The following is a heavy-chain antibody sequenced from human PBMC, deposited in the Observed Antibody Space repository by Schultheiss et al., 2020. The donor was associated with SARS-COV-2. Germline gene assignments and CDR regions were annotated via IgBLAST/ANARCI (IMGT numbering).Heavy chain of an antibody. CDR1: GYTFTGYY. J-gene: IGHJ4*02. CDR3: ARGGEYYSGSYYDY. D-gene: IGHD1-26*01. Sequence: ASVKVSCKASGYTFTGYYMHWVRQATGQGLEWMGWINPNSGGTNYAQKFQGRVTMTRDTSTSTAYMELSSLRSEDTAVYYCARGGEYYSGSYYDYWGQGTLVTVSS. V-gene: IGHV1-2*02. CDR2: INPNSGGT.